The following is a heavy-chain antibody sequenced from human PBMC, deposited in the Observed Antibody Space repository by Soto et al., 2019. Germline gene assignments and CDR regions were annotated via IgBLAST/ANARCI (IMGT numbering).Heavy chain of an antibody. V-gene: IGHV3-30-3*01. J-gene: IGHJ6*02. CDR1: GFSFSTAI. D-gene: IGHD2-2*01. Sequence: QARLVESGGGVIHPGGSLRLSCAASGFSFSTAIMHWVRQAPGKGVEWVAVVSYDGTNQYYAESVQDRFRISRDNFDNTVSLEMNSLRPEDTATYYCATLPTREAFYAVDVWGQGTTVVVSS. CDR3: ATLPTREAFYAVDV. CDR2: VSYDGTNQ.